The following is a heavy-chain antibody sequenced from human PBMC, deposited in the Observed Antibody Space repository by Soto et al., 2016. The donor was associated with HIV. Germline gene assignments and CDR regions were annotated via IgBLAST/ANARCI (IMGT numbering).Heavy chain of an antibody. CDR3: MRDENYYEAYGMDV. D-gene: IGHD3-22*01. Sequence: EVQLVESGGGLVQPGGSLRLSCTASGFTVSTNYMSWVRQAPGKGLEWVSIIYSGGNTYYADSVKGRFTISRDNSKNTLYLQMDSLRAEDTAVYYCMRDENYYEAYGMDVVGPRDHGHRL. CDR1: GFTVSTNY. J-gene: IGHJ6*02. CDR2: IYSGGNT. V-gene: IGHV3-66*01.